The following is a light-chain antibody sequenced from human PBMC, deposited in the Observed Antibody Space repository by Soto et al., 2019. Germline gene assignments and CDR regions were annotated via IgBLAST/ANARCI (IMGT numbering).Light chain of an antibody. Sequence: QSVLTQTPSVSGAPGQRVTISCTGSSSNIGAGYDVHWYQQLPGTAPKLLIYDNNNRPSGVPDRFSGSKSGTSASLAITGLQAEDEADYYCQSYDSSLSGFVVFGGGTQLTVL. CDR3: QSYDSSLSGFVV. CDR1: SSNIGAGYD. V-gene: IGLV1-40*01. CDR2: DNN. J-gene: IGLJ2*01.